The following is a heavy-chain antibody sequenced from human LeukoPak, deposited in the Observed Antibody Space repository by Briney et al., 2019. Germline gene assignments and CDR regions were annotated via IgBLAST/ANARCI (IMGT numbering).Heavy chain of an antibody. J-gene: IGHJ4*02. CDR3: ARGPFSLWFGELFSKYYFDY. CDR2: ISYDGSNK. Sequence: PGGSLRLSCAASGFTFSSYGMHWVRQAPGKGLEWVAVISYDGSNKYYADSVKGRFTISRDNPKNTLYLQMNSLRAEDTAVYYCARGPFSLWFGELFSKYYFDYWGQGTLVTVSS. CDR1: GFTFSSYG. V-gene: IGHV3-30*03. D-gene: IGHD3-10*01.